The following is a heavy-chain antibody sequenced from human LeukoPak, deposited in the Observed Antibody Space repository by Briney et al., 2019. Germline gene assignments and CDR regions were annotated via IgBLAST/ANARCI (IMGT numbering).Heavy chain of an antibody. CDR3: AKVGISWTPIYCFDY. V-gene: IGHV3-23*01. CDR1: GFTFSNYA. D-gene: IGHD2-2*01. J-gene: IGHJ4*02. Sequence: PGGSLRLSCAASGFTFSNYAMSWVRQAPGRGLEWVSVISNSGGGTYYADSVKGRFTISRDNSKNTLYLQMNSLRAEDTAVYYCAKVGISWTPIYCFDYWGQGTLVTVSS. CDR2: ISNSGGGT.